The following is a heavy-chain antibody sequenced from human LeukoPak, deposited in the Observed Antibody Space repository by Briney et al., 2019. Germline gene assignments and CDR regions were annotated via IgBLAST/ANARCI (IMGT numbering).Heavy chain of an antibody. J-gene: IGHJ4*02. D-gene: IGHD6-6*01. CDR2: ISYDGSNK. V-gene: IGHV3-30*18. CDR1: GFTFSSYG. Sequence: GGSLRLSCAASGFTFSSYGMHWVRQAPGKGLEWVAVISYDGSNKYYADSVKGRFTISRDNSKNTLYLQMNSLRAGDTAVYYCAKTIRTRRTGIAARPRYPVEFVVDYWGQGTLVTVSS. CDR3: AKTIRTRRTGIAARPRYPVEFVVDY.